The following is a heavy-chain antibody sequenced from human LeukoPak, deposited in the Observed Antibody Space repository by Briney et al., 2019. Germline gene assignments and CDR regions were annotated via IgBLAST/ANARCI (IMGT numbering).Heavy chain of an antibody. CDR1: GFTFSSYG. J-gene: IGHJ4*02. CDR2: ISYDGSNK. V-gene: IGHV3-30*18. CDR3: AKDYYDSSGYYYLDGY. D-gene: IGHD3-22*01. Sequence: GGSLRLSCAASGFTFSSYGMHWVRQAPGKGLEWVAVISYDGSNKYYADSVKGRFTISRDNSKNTLYLQMNSLRAEDTAVYYCAKDYYDSSGYYYLDGYWGQGTLVTVSS.